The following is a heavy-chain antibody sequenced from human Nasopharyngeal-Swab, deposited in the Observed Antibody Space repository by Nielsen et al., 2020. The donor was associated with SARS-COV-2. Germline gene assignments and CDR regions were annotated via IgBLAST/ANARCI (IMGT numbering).Heavy chain of an antibody. Sequence: SETLSLTCNVSGGSINSGYWSWIRQPAGKGLEWIGRIYSSGSTNYNPSLKSRVTMSVDKSNNQVSLKLSSVTAADTAVYYCARDKRPTSMDLWGQGTTVTVSS. D-gene: IGHD1-1*01. CDR1: GGSINSGY. CDR2: IYSSGST. CDR3: ARDKRPTSMDL. J-gene: IGHJ6*02. V-gene: IGHV4-4*07.